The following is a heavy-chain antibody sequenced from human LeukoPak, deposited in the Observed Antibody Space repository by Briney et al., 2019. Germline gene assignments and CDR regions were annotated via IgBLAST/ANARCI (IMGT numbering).Heavy chain of an antibody. CDR2: IIPIFGTA. CDR3: ASYPMVRGVAPFDY. V-gene: IGHV1-69*06. J-gene: IGHJ4*02. CDR1: GGTFISYA. Sequence: ASVKVSCKASGGTFISYAISWVRQAPGQGLEWMGGIIPIFGTANYAQKFQGRVTITADKSTSTAYMELSSLRSEDTAVYYCASYPMVRGVAPFDYWGQGTLVTVSS. D-gene: IGHD3-10*01.